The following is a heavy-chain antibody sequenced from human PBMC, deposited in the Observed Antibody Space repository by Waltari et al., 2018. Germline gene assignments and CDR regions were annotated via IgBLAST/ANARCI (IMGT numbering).Heavy chain of an antibody. J-gene: IGHJ4*02. CDR1: GYTFTDYG. V-gene: IGHV1-18*01. Sequence: QVQLVQSGTEVKKPGASVKVTCKASGYTFTDYGISWVRQAPGQGLEWMGWIRSNKGNTKYIQKFQSRVSMTTDTTTRTAYMELRRLRSDDTAVYYCGRDRGVDTVWFWGQGTLVTVSS. CDR3: GRDRGVDTVWF. CDR2: IRSNKGNT. D-gene: IGHD5-18*01.